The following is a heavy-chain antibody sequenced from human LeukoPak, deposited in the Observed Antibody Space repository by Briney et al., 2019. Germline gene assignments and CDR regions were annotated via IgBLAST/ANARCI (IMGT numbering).Heavy chain of an antibody. V-gene: IGHV4-39*01. CDR1: GGSLSSSNYY. J-gene: IGHJ6*03. CDR2: IYYSGST. Sequence: SETLSLTCIVSGGSLSSSNYYWGWLRQPPGKGLEWIGSIYYSGSTYYNPSLKSRVTISVDTSKNQFSLRLTSVTAADTAVYYCARLMDSGGSYYMDVWGKGTTVTVSS. CDR3: ARLMDSGGSYYMDV. D-gene: IGHD2-15*01.